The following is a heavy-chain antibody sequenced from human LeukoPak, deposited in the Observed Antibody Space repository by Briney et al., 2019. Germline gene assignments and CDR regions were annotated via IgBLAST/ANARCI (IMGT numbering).Heavy chain of an antibody. V-gene: IGHV3-23*01. Sequence: PGGSLRLSCAASAITFSTYAMSWVRQAPGKGLECVSVISGGAGSTYYADSVKGRFTISRDNSKNTLYLQMNSLRAEDTAVYYCARGEAGRLDYWGQGTLVTVSS. CDR1: AITFSTYA. CDR2: ISGGAGST. J-gene: IGHJ4*02. D-gene: IGHD1-26*01. CDR3: ARGEAGRLDY.